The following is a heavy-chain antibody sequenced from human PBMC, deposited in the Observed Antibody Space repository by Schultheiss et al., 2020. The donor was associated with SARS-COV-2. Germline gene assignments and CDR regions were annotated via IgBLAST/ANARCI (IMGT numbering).Heavy chain of an antibody. CDR3: AKGQAVWETYYYYVMDV. Sequence: SETLSLTCAVYGGSFSGYYWSWIRQPPGKGLEWIGSIYHSGSTYYNPSLKSRVTISVDTSKNQFSLKLSSVTAADTAVYYCAKGQAVWETYYYYVMDVWGQGTTVTVSS. CDR2: IYHSGST. V-gene: IGHV4-34*01. D-gene: IGHD1-26*01. J-gene: IGHJ6*02. CDR1: GGSFSGYY.